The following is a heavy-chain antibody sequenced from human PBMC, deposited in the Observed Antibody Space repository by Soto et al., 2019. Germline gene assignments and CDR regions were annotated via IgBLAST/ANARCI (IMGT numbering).Heavy chain of an antibody. J-gene: IGHJ3*02. Sequence: GGSLRLSCAASGFTFSSYAMSWVRQAPGKGLEWVSAISGSGGSTYYADSVKGRFTISRDNSKNTLYLQMNSLRAEDTAVYYCAKDMGVWNDGAAAFDIWGQGTMVTVSS. CDR2: ISGSGGST. CDR1: GFTFSSYA. D-gene: IGHD1-1*01. CDR3: AKDMGVWNDGAAAFDI. V-gene: IGHV3-23*01.